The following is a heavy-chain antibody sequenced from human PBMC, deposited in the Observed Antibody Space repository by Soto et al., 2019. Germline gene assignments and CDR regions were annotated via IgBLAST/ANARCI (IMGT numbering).Heavy chain of an antibody. CDR1: GFTFSSSA. Sequence: GGSLRLSCAASGFTFSSSAMNWVRQAPGKGLEWVSAIRDRGGSTYYADSVKGRFTISRDNSKNTLYLQMSNLRAEDTAVYYCASSAGDYTYYFDHWGQGTLVTVSS. J-gene: IGHJ4*02. CDR3: ASSAGDYTYYFDH. V-gene: IGHV3-23*01. CDR2: IRDRGGST. D-gene: IGHD4-17*01.